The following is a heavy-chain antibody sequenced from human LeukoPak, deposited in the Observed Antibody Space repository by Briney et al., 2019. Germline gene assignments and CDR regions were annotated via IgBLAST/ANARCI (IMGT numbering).Heavy chain of an antibody. CDR1: GFTFRNYV. V-gene: IGHV3-30-3*01. CDR3: AREGYYGSGSPPSLYFDY. Sequence: GGSLRLSGAASGFTFRNYVIHWVRQAPGKGLEWVAVTSSDLNVKLYADSVKGRFTISRDNSRSTLYLQMNSLRPEDTAIYYCAREGYYGSGSPPSLYFDYWGQGTLVTVSS. J-gene: IGHJ4*02. D-gene: IGHD3-10*01. CDR2: TSSDLNVK.